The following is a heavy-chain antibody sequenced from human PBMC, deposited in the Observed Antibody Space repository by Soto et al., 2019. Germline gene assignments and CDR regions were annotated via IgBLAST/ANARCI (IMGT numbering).Heavy chain of an antibody. CDR1: GGSISSANW. Sequence: QVQLQESGPGLVKPSGTLSLTCAVSGGSISSANWWSWVRQPPGKGLEWIGEIYHSGNSNYNPSLKSRVTISVDKSKNQFALKLSSVTAADTAVYYCARDVGRAYCGGDCWYFDLWGRGTLVTVSS. J-gene: IGHJ2*01. CDR2: IYHSGNS. D-gene: IGHD2-21*02. CDR3: ARDVGRAYCGGDCWYFDL. V-gene: IGHV4-4*02.